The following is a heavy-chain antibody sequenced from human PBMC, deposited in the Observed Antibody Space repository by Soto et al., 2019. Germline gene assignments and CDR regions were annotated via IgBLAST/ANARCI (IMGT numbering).Heavy chain of an antibody. D-gene: IGHD3-10*01. CDR3: ARVGGFGATTIDY. V-gene: IGHV4-30-4*01. CDR2: IYYSGST. Sequence: QVQLQESGPGLVKPSQTLSLTCTVSGGSISSGDYYWSWIRQPPGKGLEWIGYIYYSGSTYYNPALKGRVTIPVDTSKNQVSLKLSSVTAADTAVYYCARVGGFGATTIDYWGQGTLVTVSS. J-gene: IGHJ4*02. CDR1: GGSISSGDYY.